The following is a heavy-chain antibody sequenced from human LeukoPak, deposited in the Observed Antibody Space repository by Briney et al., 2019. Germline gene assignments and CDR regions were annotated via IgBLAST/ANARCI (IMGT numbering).Heavy chain of an antibody. V-gene: IGHV4-4*07. J-gene: IGHJ4*02. D-gene: IGHD6-13*01. CDR1: GGSISSYY. CDR3: ARSAAAAGTFDY. CDR2: IYTSGST. Sequence: PSETLSLTCTVSGGSISSYYWTWIRQPAGKGLEWIGRIYTSGSTNYIPSLKSRVTMSVDTSKNQFSLKLSSVTAADTAVYYCARSAAAAGTFDYWGQGTLVTVSS.